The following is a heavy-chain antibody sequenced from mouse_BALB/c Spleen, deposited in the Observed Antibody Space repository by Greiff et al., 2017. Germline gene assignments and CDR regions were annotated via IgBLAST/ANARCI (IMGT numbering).Heavy chain of an antibody. J-gene: IGHJ2*01. D-gene: IGHD1-2*01. V-gene: IGHV5-6-5*01. CDR3: ARVCYYGYYFDY. Sequence: EVQLVESGGGLVKPGGSLKLSCAASGFTFSSYAMSWVRQTPEKRLEWVASISSGGSTYYPDSVKGRFTISRDNARNILYLQMSSLRSEDTAMYYCARVCYYGYYFDYWGQGTTLTVSS. CDR1: GFTFSSYA. CDR2: ISSGGST.